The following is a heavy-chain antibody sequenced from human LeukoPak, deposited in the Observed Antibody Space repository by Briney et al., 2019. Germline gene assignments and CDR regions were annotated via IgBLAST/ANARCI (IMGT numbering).Heavy chain of an antibody. D-gene: IGHD1-26*01. J-gene: IGHJ5*02. CDR1: GFTFSSYS. CDR3: ARDSFGGSYPNWFDP. V-gene: IGHV3-21*01. Sequence: PGGSLRLSCAASGFTFSSYSMNWVRQAPGKGLEWVSSISSSSSYIYYADSVKGRFTISRDNAKNSLYLQMNSLRAGDTAVYYCARDSFGGSYPNWFDPWGQGTLVTVSS. CDR2: ISSSSSYI.